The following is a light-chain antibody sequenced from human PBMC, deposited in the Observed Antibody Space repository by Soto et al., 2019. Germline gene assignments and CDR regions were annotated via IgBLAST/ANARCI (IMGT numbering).Light chain of an antibody. CDR1: QSVSKY. CDR3: QQRNSWPLT. CDR2: DIS. J-gene: IGKJ4*01. Sequence: EIALTQSPATLSLSPGERATLSCRASQSVSKYLAWYQQKPGQAPRLLIYDISSRATGIPARFSGSGSGTDFTLIISSLEPEDFAIYYCQQRNSWPLTFGEGTKVDIK. V-gene: IGKV3-11*01.